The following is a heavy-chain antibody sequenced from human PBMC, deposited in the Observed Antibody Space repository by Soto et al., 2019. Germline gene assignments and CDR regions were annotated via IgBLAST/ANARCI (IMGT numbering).Heavy chain of an antibody. CDR2: ISAYNGNT. J-gene: IGHJ4*02. CDR3: ARDFSGGSPFDY. D-gene: IGHD2-15*01. V-gene: IGHV1-18*01. Sequence: ASVKVSCQASGYTFTSYGISWVRQAPGQGLEWMGWISAYNGNTNYAQKLQGRVTMTTDTSTSTAYMELRSLRSDDTAVYYCARDFSGGSPFDYWGQGTLVTVSS. CDR1: GYTFTSYG.